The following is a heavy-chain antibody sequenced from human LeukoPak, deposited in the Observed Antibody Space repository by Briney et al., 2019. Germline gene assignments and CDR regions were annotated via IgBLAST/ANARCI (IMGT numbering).Heavy chain of an antibody. CDR3: AREGGWLQFLLYY. CDR2: INPNSGGT. V-gene: IGHV1-2*06. D-gene: IGHD5-24*01. CDR1: GYTFTGYY. Sequence: ASVKVSCKASGYTFTGYYMHWVRQAPGQGLEWMGRINPNSGGTNYAQKFQGRVTMTRDTSISTAYMELSRLRSDDTAVYYCAREGGWLQFLLYYWGQGTLVTVSS. J-gene: IGHJ4*02.